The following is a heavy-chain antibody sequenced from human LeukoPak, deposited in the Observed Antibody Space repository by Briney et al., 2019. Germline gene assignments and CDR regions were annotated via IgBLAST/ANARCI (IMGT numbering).Heavy chain of an antibody. D-gene: IGHD6-19*01. CDR3: ARAGNSGWYGY. Sequence: SETLSLTCTVSGGSISSGSYYWSWIRQPAGKGLEWIGRIYTSGSTNYNPSLKSRVTISVDTSKNQFSLKLSSVTAADTAVYYCARAGNSGWYGYWGQGTLVTVSS. CDR2: IYTSGST. J-gene: IGHJ4*02. CDR1: GGSISSGSYY. V-gene: IGHV4-61*02.